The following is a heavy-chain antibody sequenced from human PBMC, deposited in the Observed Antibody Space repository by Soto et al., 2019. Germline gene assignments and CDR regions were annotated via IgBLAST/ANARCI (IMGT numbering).Heavy chain of an antibody. CDR3: ARDYKTWIQLSLWPYDAFDI. V-gene: IGHV3-30-3*01. CDR1: GFTFSSYA. D-gene: IGHD5-18*01. Sequence: PGGSLRLSCAASGFTFSSYAMHWVRQAPGKGLEWVAVISYDGSNKYYADSVKGRFTISRDNSKNTLSLQMNSLRAEDTAVYYCARDYKTWIQLSLWPYDAFDIWAQGTLVTVSS. J-gene: IGHJ3*02. CDR2: ISYDGSNK.